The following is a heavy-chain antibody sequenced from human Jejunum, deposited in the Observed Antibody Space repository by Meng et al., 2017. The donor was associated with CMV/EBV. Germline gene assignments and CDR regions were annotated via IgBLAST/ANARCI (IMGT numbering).Heavy chain of an antibody. CDR1: FYKYA. CDR2: ISWNSGNA. CDR3: AKAPSGGWNYFFYFDI. J-gene: IGHJ4*02. D-gene: IGHD1-7*01. V-gene: IGHV3-9*01. Sequence: FYKYAMHWVREVPGKGLGWVSGISWNSGNAGYADSVKGRFTISRDNAKNSLYLEMNSLRPDDTALYYCAKAPSGGWNYFFYFDIWGQGTLVTVSS.